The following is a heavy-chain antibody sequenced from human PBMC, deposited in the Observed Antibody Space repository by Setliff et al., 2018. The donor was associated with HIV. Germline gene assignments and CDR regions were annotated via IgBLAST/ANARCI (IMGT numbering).Heavy chain of an antibody. CDR3: VREGEYFDTIGHYLVRRFFDL. J-gene: IGHJ3*01. CDR2: MKYDGTEI. D-gene: IGHD3-9*01. V-gene: IGHV3-7*01. Sequence: GGSLRLSCAASGFSFRTYWMSWVRQAPGKGLEWVGNMKYDGTEIYYVDAEKGRFTISRDNAKTSVFLHMNSLRGEDTAVYYCVREGEYFDTIGHYLVRRFFDLWGQGTMVTVSS. CDR1: GFSFRTYW.